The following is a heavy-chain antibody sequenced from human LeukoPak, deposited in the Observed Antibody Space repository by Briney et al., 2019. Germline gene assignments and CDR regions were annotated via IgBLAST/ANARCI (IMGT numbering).Heavy chain of an antibody. CDR1: GFTFNTYW. Sequence: GGSLRVSCEASGFTFNTYWMQWVRQAPGKGLVWVSRINSDGSSTVYPDSVKGRFTISRDNAKNTLYLQMNSLRAEDAAVYYCARGLYASGNYGIAYWGQGILVAVSS. V-gene: IGHV3-74*01. J-gene: IGHJ4*02. CDR2: INSDGSST. CDR3: ARGLYASGNYGIAY. D-gene: IGHD3-10*01.